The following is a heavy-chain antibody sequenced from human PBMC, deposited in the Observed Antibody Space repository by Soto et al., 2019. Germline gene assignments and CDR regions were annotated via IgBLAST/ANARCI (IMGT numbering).Heavy chain of an antibody. CDR3: ARTPYYDILTGYPAGPYYYYMDV. D-gene: IGHD3-9*01. V-gene: IGHV2-70*11. J-gene: IGHJ6*03. CDR1: GFSLSTSGMC. CDR2: IDWDDDK. Sequence: ESGPTLVNPTQTLTLTCTFSGFSLSTSGMCVSWIRQPPGKALEWLARIDWDDDKYYSTSLKTRLTISKDTSKNQVVLTMTNMDPVDTATYYCARTPYYDILTGYPAGPYYYYMDVWGKGTTVTVSS.